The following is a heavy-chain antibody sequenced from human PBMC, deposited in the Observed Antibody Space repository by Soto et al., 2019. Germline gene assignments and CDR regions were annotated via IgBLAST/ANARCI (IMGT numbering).Heavy chain of an antibody. CDR2: IIPIFGTA. J-gene: IGHJ6*02. CDR1: GCTFTSYA. CDR3: ARDYMTNYYSGMDV. Sequence: SEKVACKASGCTFTSYAISRERHAPGQGLEWMGGIIPIFGTANYAQKSQGRVTITADESTSTAYIELSSLRSEDTAVHYCARDYMTNYYSGMDVWGQQTTATVPS. D-gene: IGHD4-17*01. V-gene: IGHV1-69*13.